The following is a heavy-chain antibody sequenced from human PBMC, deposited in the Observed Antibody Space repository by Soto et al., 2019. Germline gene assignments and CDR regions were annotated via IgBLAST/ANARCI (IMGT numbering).Heavy chain of an antibody. CDR2: INAANGDT. V-gene: IGHV1-3*01. CDR1: GYTFTSYG. Sequence: QVQLVQSGTEVKKPGASVKVSCKASGYTFTSYGIHWVRQAPGQRLEWMGWINAANGDTKYSPKFQGRVTITRDTYASTAYMELSSLRSEDTAVCYCVRRHVSATGIYWFDHWGQGTLVTVSS. CDR3: VRRHVSATGIYWFDH. D-gene: IGHD6-13*01. J-gene: IGHJ5*02.